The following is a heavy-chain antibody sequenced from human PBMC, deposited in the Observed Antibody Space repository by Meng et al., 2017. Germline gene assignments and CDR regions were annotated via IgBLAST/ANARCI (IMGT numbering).Heavy chain of an antibody. CDR1: GFTVSSNY. J-gene: IGHJ4*02. CDR2: IYSGGST. CDR3: ARDSSSGWYHNY. Sequence: EVQLVETGGGLIQPGGSLRLSCAASGFTVSSNYMNWVRQAPGKGLEWVSVIYSGGSTYYADSVKGRFTISRDNSKNTLYLQMNSLRAEDTAVYFCARDSSSGWYHNYWGQGTLVTVSS. D-gene: IGHD6-19*01. V-gene: IGHV3-53*02.